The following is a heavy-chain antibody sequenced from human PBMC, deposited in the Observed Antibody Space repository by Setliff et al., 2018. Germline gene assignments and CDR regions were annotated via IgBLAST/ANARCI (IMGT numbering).Heavy chain of an antibody. CDR2: ISTSTM. J-gene: IGHJ4*02. CDR1: GFTFSNYE. CDR3: ARAVRGSTGWYGPFEY. D-gene: IGHD6-19*01. Sequence: PGGSLRLSCAASGFTFSNYEMNWVRQAPGKGLEWVSYISTSTMYYADSVTGRFIISSDNAKNSLYLQMNSLRAQDTAVYYCARAVRGSTGWYGPFEYWGLGTLVTVSS. V-gene: IGHV3-48*03.